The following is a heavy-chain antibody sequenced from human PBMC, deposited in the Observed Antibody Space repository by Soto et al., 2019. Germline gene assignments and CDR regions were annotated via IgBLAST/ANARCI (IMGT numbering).Heavy chain of an antibody. CDR2: ISGSGGST. Sequence: PGGSLRLSCAASGFTFSSYAMSWVRQAPGKGLEWVSAISGSGGSTYYADSVKGRFTISRDNSKNTLYLQMNSLRADDTAMYYCARGLGLGDCWGQGTLVTVSS. CDR1: GFTFSSYA. CDR3: ARGLGLGDC. D-gene: IGHD3-9*01. V-gene: IGHV3-23*01. J-gene: IGHJ4*02.